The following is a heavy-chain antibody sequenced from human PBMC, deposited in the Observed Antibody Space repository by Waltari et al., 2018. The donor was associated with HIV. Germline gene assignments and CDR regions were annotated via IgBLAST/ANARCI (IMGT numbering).Heavy chain of an antibody. J-gene: IGHJ6*02. D-gene: IGHD2-15*01. V-gene: IGHV1-3*04. CDR2: ITTVNGNT. Sequence: QVLLVQSGAEVKKPGASVRVSCKASGYNFITYAIHWVRQAPGQRLEWMGCITTVNGNTKYSQKLPGRVTITRDTSTTTAHMELSRLRSEDTAIYYCARERKVVGASPYYGLDVWGQGTTVTVSS. CDR3: ARERKVVGASPYYGLDV. CDR1: GYNFITYA.